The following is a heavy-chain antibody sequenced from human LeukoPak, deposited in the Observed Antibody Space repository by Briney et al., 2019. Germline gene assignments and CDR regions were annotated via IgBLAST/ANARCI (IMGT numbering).Heavy chain of an antibody. J-gene: IGHJ4*02. Sequence: PGGSLRLSCAASGFTVSSNYMTWVRQAPGKGLEWVANIKQDGSKKSYVDSVKGRFTISRDNAKNSLYLQMNSLRAEDTAIYYCTRVGYIDKGIDYWGQGTLVTVSS. V-gene: IGHV3-7*04. CDR1: GFTVSSNY. D-gene: IGHD5-24*01. CDR3: TRVGYIDKGIDY. CDR2: IKQDGSKK.